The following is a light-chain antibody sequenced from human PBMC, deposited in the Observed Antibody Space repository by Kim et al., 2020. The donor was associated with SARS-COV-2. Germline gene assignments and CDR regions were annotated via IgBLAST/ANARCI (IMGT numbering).Light chain of an antibody. CDR1: QSLSSSY. J-gene: IGKJ3*01. CDR3: QQCDSSPFT. V-gene: IGKV3-20*01. CDR2: DAS. Sequence: SPGERATLSCRASQSLSSSYLAWYQQKPGQAPRLLIYDASSRATGIPDRFSGSGSGTDFTLTISRLEPEDFAVYFCQQCDSSPFTFGPGTKVDIK.